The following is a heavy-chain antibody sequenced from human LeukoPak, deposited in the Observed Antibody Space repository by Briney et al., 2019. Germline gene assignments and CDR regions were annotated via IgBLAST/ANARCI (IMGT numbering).Heavy chain of an antibody. D-gene: IGHD6-13*01. Sequence: GGSLRLSCAASGFTVSSNFLNWVRQAPGKGLEWVSVLYSGGTTFYADSVRGRFTISRDNSKNTLYLQMNYLRADDTAVYYCASPSPGGAAAGLFDYWGQGTLVTVSS. CDR2: LYSGGTT. CDR1: GFTVSSNF. V-gene: IGHV3-53*05. CDR3: ASPSPGGAAAGLFDY. J-gene: IGHJ4*02.